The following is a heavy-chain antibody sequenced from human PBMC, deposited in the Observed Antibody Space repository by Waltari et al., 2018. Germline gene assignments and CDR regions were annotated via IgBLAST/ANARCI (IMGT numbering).Heavy chain of an antibody. CDR2: RKQDGREK. CDR3: AREADPLTIFGVVSTNYYYGMDV. CDR1: RFTFVSYW. D-gene: IGHD3-3*01. Sequence: EVQLVESGGGLVQPGGSLRLSCAASRFTFVSYWMSWVRQAPGKGLEWVANRKQDGREKDYVDSGKGRFTSSRDNAKNSLYLHMNYLRGEDTAVYYCAREADPLTIFGVVSTNYYYGMDVWGQGTTVTVSS. V-gene: IGHV3-7*01. J-gene: IGHJ6*02.